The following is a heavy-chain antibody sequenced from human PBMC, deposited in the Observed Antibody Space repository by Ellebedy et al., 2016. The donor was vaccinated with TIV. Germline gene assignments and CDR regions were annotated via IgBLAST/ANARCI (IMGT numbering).Heavy chain of an antibody. CDR2: ISGSGATT. J-gene: IGHJ4*02. V-gene: IGHV3-23*01. CDR3: AGRAYNWNDGSLFDY. Sequence: GGSLRLSCVGSGFTFSNHAMSWVRQAPGKGLEWVSVISGSGATTYYADSVKGRFTISRDNAKNSLYLQMNSLRAEDTAVYYCAGRAYNWNDGSLFDYWGQGTLVTVSS. D-gene: IGHD1-1*01. CDR1: GFTFSNHA.